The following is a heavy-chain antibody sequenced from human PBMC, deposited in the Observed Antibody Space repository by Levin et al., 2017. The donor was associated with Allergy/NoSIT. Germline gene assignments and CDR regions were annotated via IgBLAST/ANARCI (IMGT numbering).Heavy chain of an antibody. CDR1: GYTFTGYY. Sequence: GESLKISCKASGYTFTGYYMHWVRQAPGQGLEWMGWINPNSGGTNYAQKFQGRVTMTRDTSISTAYMELSRLRSDDTAVYYCATGYSGYELDYWGQGTLVTVSS. V-gene: IGHV1-2*02. CDR3: ATGYSGYELDY. CDR2: INPNSGGT. D-gene: IGHD5-12*01. J-gene: IGHJ4*02.